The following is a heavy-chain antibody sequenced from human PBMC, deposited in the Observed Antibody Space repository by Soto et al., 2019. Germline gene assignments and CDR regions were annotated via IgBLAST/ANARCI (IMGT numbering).Heavy chain of an antibody. V-gene: IGHV3-23*04. CDR3: AKDGRDVAHYVDY. D-gene: IGHD5-12*01. CDR1: GFTASSSA. J-gene: IGHJ4*02. Sequence: EVQLVVSGGGLVQPGGSLTLSCEASGFTASSSAMGWVRRAPGKGLEWVSSINGADSVGTATTYYAESLKGRVTISRDHFKNTLYLQWNSLRPEDTAVYFCAKDGRDVAHYVDYWGQGALVTVSS. CDR2: INGADSVGTATT.